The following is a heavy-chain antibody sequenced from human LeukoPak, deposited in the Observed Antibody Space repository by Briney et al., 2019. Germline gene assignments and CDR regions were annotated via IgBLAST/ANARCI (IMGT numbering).Heavy chain of an antibody. CDR3: ATDDVTTGTKTALGY. CDR1: GFTFTSSA. Sequence: PGASVKVSCKASGFTFTSSAVQWVRQARGQGLEWIGWIVVGSGNTNYAQKFQERVTINRDMSTSTAYMELSSLRSEDTAVYYCATDDVTTGTKTALGYWCQGTLVTVSS. CDR2: IVVGSGNT. V-gene: IGHV1-58*01. D-gene: IGHD1-1*01. J-gene: IGHJ4*02.